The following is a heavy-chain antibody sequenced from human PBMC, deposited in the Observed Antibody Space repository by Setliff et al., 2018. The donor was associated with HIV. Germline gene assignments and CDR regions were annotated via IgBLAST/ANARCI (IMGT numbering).Heavy chain of an antibody. V-gene: IGHV1-18*01. CDR2: ISAYNGNT. D-gene: IGHD3-16*01. CDR1: GYTFTDYG. CDR3: ARDRRSAITFGGLNAVSISGMDV. Sequence: ASVKVSCKASGYTFTDYGISWVRQAPGQGLEWMGWISAYNGNTKYAQKFQGRVTMTTHTSTNTAYMELSSLRSEDTAVYYCARDRRSAITFGGLNAVSISGMDVWGQGTTVTVSS. J-gene: IGHJ6*02.